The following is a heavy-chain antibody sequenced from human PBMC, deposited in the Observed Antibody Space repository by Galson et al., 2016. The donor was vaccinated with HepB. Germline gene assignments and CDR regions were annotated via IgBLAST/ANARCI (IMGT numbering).Heavy chain of an antibody. CDR1: GFTFSNFD. V-gene: IGHV3-30*18. J-gene: IGHJ6*02. CDR3: AKDRDGDYDYGMDV. D-gene: IGHD4-17*01. CDR2: ISSDGSKR. Sequence: SLRLSCAASGFTFSNFDIHWVRQAPGKGLEWVALISSDGSKRYHADSVKGRFSVSRENSKNTLFLQMNSRRVDDTAVYYCAKDRDGDYDYGMDVWGQGTAVTVSS.